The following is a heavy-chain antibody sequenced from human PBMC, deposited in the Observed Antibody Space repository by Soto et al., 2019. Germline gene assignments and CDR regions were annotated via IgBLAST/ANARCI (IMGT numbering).Heavy chain of an antibody. Sequence: EVQLVESGGGLVKPGESLRLSCAASGFPFNRAWMNWVRQAPGKGLEWVGHIKSQSNGGTTDYAAPVKGRFTISRDDSRNTLYLQMNSLKIEDTAVYYCMPPEWSVPSYDMDVWGQGTTVTVSS. CDR3: MPPEWSVPSYDMDV. D-gene: IGHD3-3*01. V-gene: IGHV3-15*07. CDR2: IKSQSNGGTT. CDR1: GFPFNRAW. J-gene: IGHJ6*03.